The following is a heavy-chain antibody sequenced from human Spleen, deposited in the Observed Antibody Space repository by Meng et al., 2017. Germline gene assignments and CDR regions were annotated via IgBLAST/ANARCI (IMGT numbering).Heavy chain of an antibody. CDR2: IYHSGST. Sequence: QVTLPESGPGLVRPSETLSPTCAVSGGSISSSNWWSWVRQPPGKGLEWIGEIYHSGSTNYNPSLKSRVTISVDKSKNQFSLKLSSVTAADTAVYYCASSWLRPYFDYWGQGTLVTVSS. CDR1: GGSISSSNW. J-gene: IGHJ4*02. D-gene: IGHD5-12*01. CDR3: ASSWLRPYFDY. V-gene: IGHV4-4*02.